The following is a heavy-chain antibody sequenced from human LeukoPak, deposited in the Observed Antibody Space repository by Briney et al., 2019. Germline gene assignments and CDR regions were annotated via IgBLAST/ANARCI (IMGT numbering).Heavy chain of an antibody. CDR2: IYSVGDT. CDR3: ARSADYGDYLFDY. Sequence: GGSLRLSCAASGLTVSNSYMSWVRQAPGKGLEWVSVIYSVGDTYYADSVKGIFTISRDSSKNTLYLQMNSLRPEDTAVYYCARSADYGDYLFDYWGQGTLVTVSS. V-gene: IGHV3-66*01. D-gene: IGHD4-17*01. CDR1: GLTVSNSY. J-gene: IGHJ4*02.